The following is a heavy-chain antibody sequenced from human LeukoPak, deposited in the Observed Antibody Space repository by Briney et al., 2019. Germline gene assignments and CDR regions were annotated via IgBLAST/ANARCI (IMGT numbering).Heavy chain of an antibody. CDR2: INPSGGST. CDR3: ARGRGGGSYYNYFDS. D-gene: IGHD1-26*01. CDR1: GGTFSSYA. Sequence: ASVKVSCKASGGTFSSYAISWVRQAPGQGLEWMGVINPSGGSTNYAQNFQGRVTMTRDTSTNTVYMELTSLTSDDTAVYYCARGRGGGSYYNYFDSWGQGTLVTVSS. V-gene: IGHV1-46*01. J-gene: IGHJ4*02.